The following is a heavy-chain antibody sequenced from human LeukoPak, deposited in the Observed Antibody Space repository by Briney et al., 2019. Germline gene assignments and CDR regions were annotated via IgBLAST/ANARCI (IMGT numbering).Heavy chain of an antibody. J-gene: IGHJ4*02. D-gene: IGHD6-6*01. CDR1: GGTFSSYA. CDR2: IIPIFGTA. Sequence: ASVTVSCKASGGTFSSYAISWVRQAPGQGLEWMGGIIPIFGTANYAQKFQGRVTITTDESTSTAYMELSSLRSEDTAVYYCRGSYSSSSDYDYWGQGTLVTVSS. V-gene: IGHV1-69*05. CDR3: RGSYSSSSDYDY.